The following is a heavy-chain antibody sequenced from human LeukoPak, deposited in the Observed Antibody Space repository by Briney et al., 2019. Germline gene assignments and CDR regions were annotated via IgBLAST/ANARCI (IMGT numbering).Heavy chain of an antibody. Sequence: GASVKVSCKASGYTFTGYYIHWVRQAPGQGLEWVGWINPKSGGIDYAQRLQGRVTTTTDTSIATAYMELSRLTPDDTAVYFCARGTIGSYSSVHDWGQGTLVTVSS. V-gene: IGHV1-2*02. CDR3: ARGTIGSYSSVHD. J-gene: IGHJ1*01. D-gene: IGHD1-26*01. CDR1: GYTFTGYY. CDR2: INPKSGGI.